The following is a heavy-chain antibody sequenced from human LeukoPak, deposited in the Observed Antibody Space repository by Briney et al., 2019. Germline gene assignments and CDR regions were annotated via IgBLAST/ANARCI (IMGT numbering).Heavy chain of an antibody. CDR1: GGSISSYY. CDR3: ASSLVSGSSWYGSWFDP. Sequence: SETLSLTCTVSGGSISSYYWSWIRQPPGKGLEWIGYIYYSGSTNYNPSLKSRVTISVDTSKNQFSLKLSSVTAADTAVYYCASSLVSGSSWYGSWFDPWGQGTLVTVSS. V-gene: IGHV4-59*01. D-gene: IGHD6-13*01. CDR2: IYYSGST. J-gene: IGHJ5*02.